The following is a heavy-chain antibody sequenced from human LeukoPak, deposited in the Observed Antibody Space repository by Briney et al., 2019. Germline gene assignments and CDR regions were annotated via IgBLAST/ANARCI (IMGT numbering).Heavy chain of an antibody. CDR3: ARDQGAFDM. V-gene: IGHV3-7*05. CDR1: GITLSTYW. CDR2: IKQDGSEK. J-gene: IGHJ3*02. Sequence: GGSLRLSCAGSGITLSTYWMSWIRQAPGKGREWVGNIKQDGSEKYFLDSLRGRFTISRDNAKNSLFLQMNSLRAEDTAVYYCARDQGAFDMWGQGTMVTVSS.